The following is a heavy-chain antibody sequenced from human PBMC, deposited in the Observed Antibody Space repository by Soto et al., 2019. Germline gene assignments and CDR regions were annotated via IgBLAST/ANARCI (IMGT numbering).Heavy chain of an antibody. CDR2: ISGSGGST. J-gene: IGHJ4*02. CDR1: GFTFSTYG. CDR3: AKDRDQWRATGNFDY. D-gene: IGHD6-19*01. Sequence: GGSLRLSCAASGFTFSTYGMSWVRQAPGKGLEWVSAISGSGGSTYYADSVKGRFTISRDNSKNTLYLQMNSLRAEDTAVYYCAKDRDQWRATGNFDYWGQGTLVTVSS. V-gene: IGHV3-23*01.